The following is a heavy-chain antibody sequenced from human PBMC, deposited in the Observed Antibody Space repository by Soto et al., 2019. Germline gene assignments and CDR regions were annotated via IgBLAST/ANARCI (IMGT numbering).Heavy chain of an antibody. D-gene: IGHD2-15*01. Sequence: EVQLVQSGAEVKKPGESLKISCKGSGYSFTTYWIGWVRQMPGKGLEWMGIIYPGDSDTRYSPYFQGQVTISADKSFSNGYWQWGILKASDTAIYYCAGRYCSGDRCWVDYWCRGALVTVSS. CDR1: GYSFTTYW. J-gene: IGHJ4*02. CDR2: IYPGDSDT. CDR3: AGRYCSGDRCWVDY. V-gene: IGHV5-51*03.